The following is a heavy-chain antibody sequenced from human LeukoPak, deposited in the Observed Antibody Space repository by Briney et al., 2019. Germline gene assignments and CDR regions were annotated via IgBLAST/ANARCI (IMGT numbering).Heavy chain of an antibody. V-gene: IGHV1-69*01. Sequence: SVKVSCKASGGTFSSYAISWVRQAPGQGLEWMGGIIPILGTANYAQKFQGRVTITADESTSTAYMELSSLRSEDTAVYYCARVIDDYGSGSYFFDYWGQGTLVTVSS. CDR3: ARVIDDYGSGSYFFDY. J-gene: IGHJ4*02. CDR1: GGTFSSYA. CDR2: IIPILGTA. D-gene: IGHD3-10*01.